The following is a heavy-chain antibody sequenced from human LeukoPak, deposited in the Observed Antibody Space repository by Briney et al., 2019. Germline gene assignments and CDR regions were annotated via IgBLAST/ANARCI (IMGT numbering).Heavy chain of an antibody. CDR1: GFTFSRYG. J-gene: IGHJ4*02. D-gene: IGHD5-12*01. Sequence: GSLRLSCEASGFTFSRYGMHWVRQAPGKGLEWVAFIQDDGRRTEYADSVKGRFTISRDNSKNKHYAQMNSLRPDDTALYYCAKRAESNSGPFDYWGQGTVVTVSS. CDR3: AKRAESNSGPFDY. V-gene: IGHV3-30*02. CDR2: IQDDGRRT.